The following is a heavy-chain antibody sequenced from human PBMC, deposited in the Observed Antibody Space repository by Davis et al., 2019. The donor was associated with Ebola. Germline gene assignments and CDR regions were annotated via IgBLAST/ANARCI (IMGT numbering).Heavy chain of an antibody. CDR2: INPSGGST. D-gene: IGHD3-3*01. CDR1: GFTFTSYY. CDR3: ARGGILEWLLYDY. V-gene: IGHV1-46*01. J-gene: IGHJ4*02. Sequence: GGSLRLSCAASGFTFTSYYMHWVRQAPGQGLEWMGIINPSGGSTSYAQKFQGRVTMTRDTSTSTVYMELSSLRSEDTAVYYCARGGILEWLLYDYWGQGTLVTVSS.